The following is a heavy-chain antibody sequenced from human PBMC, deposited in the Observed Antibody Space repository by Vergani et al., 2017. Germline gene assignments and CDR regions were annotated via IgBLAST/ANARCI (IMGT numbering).Heavy chain of an antibody. CDR1: GFTFSSYG. J-gene: IGHJ6*02. D-gene: IGHD3-10*01. CDR2: ISDDGSNK. V-gene: IGHV3-30*18. Sequence: VQLVESGGGLVKPGGSLRLSCAASGFTFSSYGMHWVRQAPGKGLEWVAVISDDGSNKYYADSVKGRFTISSDTSKNTLYLQMSSLRAEDTAVYYCAKDRAMVRGGDYYYYGMDVWGQGTTVTVSS. CDR3: AKDRAMVRGGDYYYYGMDV.